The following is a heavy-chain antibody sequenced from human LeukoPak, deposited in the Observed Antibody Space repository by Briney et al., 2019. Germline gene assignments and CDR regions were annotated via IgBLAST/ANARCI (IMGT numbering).Heavy chain of an antibody. J-gene: IGHJ4*02. V-gene: IGHV3-23*01. Sequence: AGGSLRLSCAASGFTFSNYAMNWVRQAPGKGLEWVSTISGRGDSTYYADSVKGRLTISRDNSNNTLYLQMNSLRAEDTAVYYCAKEGSGYALDYWGQGTLVTVSS. D-gene: IGHD5-12*01. CDR3: AKEGSGYALDY. CDR2: ISGRGDST. CDR1: GFTFSNYA.